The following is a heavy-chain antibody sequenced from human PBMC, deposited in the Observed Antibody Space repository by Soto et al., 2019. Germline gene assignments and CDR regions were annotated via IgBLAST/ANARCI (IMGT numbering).Heavy chain of an antibody. D-gene: IGHD3-10*01. CDR1: GYSFTSYW. Sequence: GESLKISCKGSGYSFTSYWIGWVRQMPGKGLEWMGIIYPGDSDTRYSPSFQGQVTISADKSISTAYLQWSSLKASDTAMYYCARTVAGVSYYYGMDVWGQGTTVTVSS. V-gene: IGHV5-51*01. CDR3: ARTVAGVSYYYGMDV. J-gene: IGHJ6*02. CDR2: IYPGDSDT.